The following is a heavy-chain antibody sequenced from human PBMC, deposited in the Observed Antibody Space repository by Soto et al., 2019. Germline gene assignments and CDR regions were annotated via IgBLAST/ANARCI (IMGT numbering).Heavy chain of an antibody. CDR2: IYHTGNT. Sequence: SSETLSLTCAVSGGSISSSSWWSRVRQPPGKGLEWIGEIYHTGNTNYNPSLESRVTISVDKSKNQFSLNLNSVTAADTAVYYCARDSRAEAGNRRYYFDYWGQGTLVTVSS. CDR3: ARDSRAEAGNRRYYFDY. J-gene: IGHJ4*02. CDR1: GGSISSSSW. D-gene: IGHD6-13*01. V-gene: IGHV4-4*02.